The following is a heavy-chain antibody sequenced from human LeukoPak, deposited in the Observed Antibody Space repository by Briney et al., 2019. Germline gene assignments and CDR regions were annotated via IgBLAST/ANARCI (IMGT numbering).Heavy chain of an antibody. V-gene: IGHV3-23*01. CDR2: ISGSGGST. D-gene: IGHD3-10*01. Sequence: GGSLRLSCAASGFTFDKAWMTWVRQAPGKGQEWVSVISGSGGSTYYVDSVQGRFTISRDNSKNTLFLQMDSLRAEDTAVYYCAKGGFGRPFDYWGQGTLVTVSS. CDR1: GFTFDKAW. J-gene: IGHJ4*02. CDR3: AKGGFGRPFDY.